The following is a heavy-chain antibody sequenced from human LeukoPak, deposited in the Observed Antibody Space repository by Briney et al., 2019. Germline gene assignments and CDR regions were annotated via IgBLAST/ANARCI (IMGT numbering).Heavy chain of an antibody. V-gene: IGHV1-69*05. D-gene: IGHD3-10*01. CDR2: IIPIFGTA. Sequence: ASVKVSCKASGGTFSSYAISWVRQAPGQGLEWMGRIIPIFGTANYAQKFQGRVTITTDESTSTAYMELSSLRSEDTAVYYCARDPEHGSGNFDYWGQGTLVTVSS. CDR1: GGTFSSYA. CDR3: ARDPEHGSGNFDY. J-gene: IGHJ4*02.